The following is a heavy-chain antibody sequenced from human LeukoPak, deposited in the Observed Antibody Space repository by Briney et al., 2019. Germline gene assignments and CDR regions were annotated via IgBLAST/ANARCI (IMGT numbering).Heavy chain of an antibody. Sequence: PGGSLRLSCAASGFTFSSYAMHWVRQAPGKGLEWVAVISYDGSNKYYADSVKGRFTISRDNSKNTLYLQMNSLRAEDTAVYYCARGVFSDGDNSNDYWGQGTLVTVSS. J-gene: IGHJ4*02. D-gene: IGHD5-24*01. CDR2: ISYDGSNK. CDR1: GFTFSSYA. V-gene: IGHV3-30-3*01. CDR3: ARGVFSDGDNSNDY.